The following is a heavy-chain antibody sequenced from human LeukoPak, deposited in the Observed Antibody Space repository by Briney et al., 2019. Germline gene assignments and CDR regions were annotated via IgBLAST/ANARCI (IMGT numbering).Heavy chain of an antibody. J-gene: IGHJ4*02. CDR2: IYRNGNT. V-gene: IGHV4-38-2*02. CDR1: GYSISSGYY. Sequence: SETLSLTCAVSGYSISSGYYWAWIRQPPGKGLEWIGKIYRNGNTYYNPSLKGRVTISVDTSKNQFSLKLSSVTAADTALYYCAREFTEYYYDSSKASYWGQGTLVTVSS. D-gene: IGHD3-22*01. CDR3: AREFTEYYYDSSKASY.